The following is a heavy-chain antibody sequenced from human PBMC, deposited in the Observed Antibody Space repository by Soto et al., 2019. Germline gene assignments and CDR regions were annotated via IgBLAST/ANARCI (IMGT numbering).Heavy chain of an antibody. CDR3: ARDAAVPGESDRFDY. D-gene: IGHD6-19*01. CDR2: AYHNGLT. CDR1: GDSISTNNW. V-gene: IGHV4-4*02. J-gene: IGHJ4*02. Sequence: SLTCAVSGDSISTNNWWSWVRQPPGKGLEWIGEAYHNGLTNYNPSLKSRVTMSVDTSKNQFSLKLTSVTAADTAIYYCARDAAVPGESDRFDYWGQGTLVTVSS.